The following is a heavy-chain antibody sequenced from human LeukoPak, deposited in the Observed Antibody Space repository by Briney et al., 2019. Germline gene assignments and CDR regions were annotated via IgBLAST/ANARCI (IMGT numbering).Heavy chain of an antibody. J-gene: IGHJ3*02. CDR3: ARRGGSGRSFDI. V-gene: IGHV4-39*01. Sequence: SETLSLTCTVSGGSISSSNYYWAWIRRPPGKGLEWIGSIYYSGSTNYNPSPKSRVTISVDTSKNQFSLKLSSVTAADTAVYYCARRGGSGRSFDIWGQGTMVTVSS. CDR2: IYYSGST. D-gene: IGHD3-10*01. CDR1: GGSISSSNYY.